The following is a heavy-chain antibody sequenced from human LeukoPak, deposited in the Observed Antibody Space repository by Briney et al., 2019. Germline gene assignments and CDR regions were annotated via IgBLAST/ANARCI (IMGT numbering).Heavy chain of an antibody. D-gene: IGHD6-13*01. CDR2: IYYSGST. CDR3: ARHGGGSSKNFGS. V-gene: IGHV4-39*01. CDR1: GDSISTSSYD. Sequence: PSETLSLTCTVSGDSISTSSYDWGWIRQPPGKGLEWIGSIYYSGSTYYNPSLKSRVTISVDTSKNHFSLRLSSVTAADTAVYYCARHGGGSSKNFGSWGQGTLVTVSS. J-gene: IGHJ4*02.